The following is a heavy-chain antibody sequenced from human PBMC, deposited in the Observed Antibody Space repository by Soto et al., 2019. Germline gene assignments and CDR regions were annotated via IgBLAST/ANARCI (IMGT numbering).Heavy chain of an antibody. Sequence: QVQLVQSGAEVKKPGSSVKVSCKASGGTFSSYAISWVRQAPGQGLEWMGGIIPSVGTANYAQKFQGRVPITADESTSTAYMELSSLSSEDTAVYYCAISTGYSSGGYGYYWGQGTLVTVSS. CDR1: GGTFSSYA. D-gene: IGHD6-19*01. V-gene: IGHV1-69*01. J-gene: IGHJ4*02. CDR3: AISTGYSSGGYGYY. CDR2: IIPSVGTA.